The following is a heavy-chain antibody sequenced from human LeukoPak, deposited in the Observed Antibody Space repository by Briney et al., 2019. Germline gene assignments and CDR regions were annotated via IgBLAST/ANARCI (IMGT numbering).Heavy chain of an antibody. CDR3: ARVRGDDLWSGHLFYFDY. J-gene: IGHJ4*02. CDR2: INHSGST. Sequence: PSETLSLTCAVYGGSFSGYYWSWIRQPPGKGLEWIGEINHSGSTNYNPSLKSRVTISVDTSKKQFSLELNSVTAADTAVYYCARVRGDDLWSGHLFYFDYWGQGTLVTVSS. V-gene: IGHV4-34*01. D-gene: IGHD3-3*01. CDR1: GGSFSGYY.